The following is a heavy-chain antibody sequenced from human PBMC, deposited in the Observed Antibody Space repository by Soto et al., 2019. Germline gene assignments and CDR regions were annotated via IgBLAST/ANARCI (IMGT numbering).Heavy chain of an antibody. V-gene: IGHV4-39*02. J-gene: IGHJ4*02. Sequence: QLQLQESGPGLVKPWETLSLTCTVSGASVSSSTYYCGWVRQPPGKGLEWIGSVYRTGGTYYSPSLKIRVAISVVPSKEHLSLYLESVTSADAAVFLCVNGRDCAFDYWGQGTLVTVSS. CDR2: VYRTGGT. CDR1: GASVSSSTYY. D-gene: IGHD2-21*01. CDR3: VNGRDCAFDY.